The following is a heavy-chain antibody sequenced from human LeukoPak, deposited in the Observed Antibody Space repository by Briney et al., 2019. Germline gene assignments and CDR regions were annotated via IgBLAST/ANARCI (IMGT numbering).Heavy chain of an antibody. D-gene: IGHD3-22*01. CDR2: IYYSGST. CDR1: GGSISSYY. Sequence: SETLSLTCTVSGGSISSYYWSWLRQTPGKGLEWIGYIYYSGSTNFNPSLKSRVTISVDTSKNQFSLKLSSVTAADTAVYYCARHMVYYYDSSGHGFDVWGQGTMVTVSS. J-gene: IGHJ3*01. CDR3: ARHMVYYYDSSGHGFDV. V-gene: IGHV4-59*01.